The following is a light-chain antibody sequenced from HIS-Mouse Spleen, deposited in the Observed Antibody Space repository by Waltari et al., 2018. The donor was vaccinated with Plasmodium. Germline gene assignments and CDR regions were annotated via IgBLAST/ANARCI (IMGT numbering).Light chain of an antibody. J-gene: IGKJ5*01. Sequence: EIVLTQSPGTLSLSPGERATLSCRAGQRVSSSYLAWYQQKPGQAPRLLILGASSRATGIPDRFSGSGSGTDFTLTISRLEPEDFAVYYCQQYGSSPITFGQGTRLEIK. CDR2: GAS. CDR1: QRVSSSY. V-gene: IGKV3-20*01. CDR3: QQYGSSPIT.